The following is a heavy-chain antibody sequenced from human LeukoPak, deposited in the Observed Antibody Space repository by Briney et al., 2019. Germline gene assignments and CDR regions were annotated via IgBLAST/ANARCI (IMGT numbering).Heavy chain of an antibody. CDR1: GDSITRSDW. CDR3: AKTRSGTYYGDSFDI. J-gene: IGHJ3*02. Sequence: SETLSLTCAVSGDSITRSDWWAWIRQPPGKGLEWLGNIYYSGRIYHNPSLQTRVTMSVDSYKNQFSLRLGSVTAVDTAVYFCAKTRSGTYYGDSFDIWGQGILVTVSS. CDR2: IYYSGRI. D-gene: IGHD1-26*01. V-gene: IGHV4-28*05.